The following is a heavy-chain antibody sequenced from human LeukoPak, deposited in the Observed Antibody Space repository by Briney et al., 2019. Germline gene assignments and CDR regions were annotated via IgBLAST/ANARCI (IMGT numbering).Heavy chain of an antibody. D-gene: IGHD3-16*02. CDR1: GFTFSSYS. V-gene: IGHV3-48*04. CDR2: ISSSSSTI. J-gene: IGHJ4*02. Sequence: PGGSLRLSCAASGFTFSSYSMNWVRQAPGKGLEWVSYISSSSSTIYYADSAKGRFTISRDNAKNSLYLQMNSLRAEDTAVYYCATVDDHIWGSYRPEGYFEYWGQGILVTVSS. CDR3: ATVDDHIWGSYRPEGYFEY.